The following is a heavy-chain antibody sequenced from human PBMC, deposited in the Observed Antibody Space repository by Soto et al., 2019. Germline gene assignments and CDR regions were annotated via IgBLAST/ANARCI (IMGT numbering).Heavy chain of an antibody. J-gene: IGHJ6*02. V-gene: IGHV4-59*01. CDR2: IYYSGST. CDR3: ARAVRSSSSDREGSYYYYGTDV. CDR1: GGSISSYY. Sequence: SETLSLTCTVSGGSISSYYWSWIRQPPGKGLEWIGYIYYSGSTNYNPSLKSRVTISVDTSKNQFSLKLSSVTAADTAVYYCARAVRSSSSDREGSYYYYGTDVWGQGTTVTVSS. D-gene: IGHD6-13*01.